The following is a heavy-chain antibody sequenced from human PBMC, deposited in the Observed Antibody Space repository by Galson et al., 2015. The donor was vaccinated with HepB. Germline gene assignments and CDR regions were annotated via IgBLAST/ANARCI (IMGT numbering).Heavy chain of an antibody. J-gene: IGHJ4*02. CDR2: INAGNGNT. V-gene: IGHV1-3*01. D-gene: IGHD3-10*01. CDR1: GYTFTNYA. Sequence: SVKVSCKASGYTFTNYAIHWVRQAPGQRLEWMGWINAGNGNTKCSQKFQDRVTINRDTSASTVYMELSSLRSEDTAVYYCARDSGRYHGSGSYYGCFDYWGQGTLVTVSS. CDR3: ARDSGRYHGSGSYYGCFDY.